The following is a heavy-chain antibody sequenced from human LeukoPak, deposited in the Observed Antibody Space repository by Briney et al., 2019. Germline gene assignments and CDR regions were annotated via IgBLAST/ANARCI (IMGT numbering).Heavy chain of an antibody. CDR3: ARESMAGAQYFHH. CDR1: GYTFTGYY. V-gene: IGHV1-2*02. Sequence: ASVKVSCKASGYTFTGYYMHWVRQAPGQGLEWMGWINPNSGGTNYAQKFQGRVTLTRDTSISTAYMELSRLRSDDTAVYYCARESMAGAQYFHHWGQGTLVIVSS. J-gene: IGHJ1*01. D-gene: IGHD6-19*01. CDR2: INPNSGGT.